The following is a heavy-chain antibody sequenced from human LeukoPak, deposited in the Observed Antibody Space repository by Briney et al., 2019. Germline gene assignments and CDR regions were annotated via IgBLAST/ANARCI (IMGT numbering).Heavy chain of an antibody. J-gene: IGHJ4*02. CDR2: MNPNSGNT. CDR1: GYTFTSYD. D-gene: IGHD3-22*01. Sequence: ASVKVSCKASGYTFTSYDINWVRQATGQGLEWMGWMNPNSGNTGYAQKFQGRVTMTRDTSISTAYMELSRLRSDDTAVYYCARETHTYYYDSSGSPPGYWGQGTLVTVSS. V-gene: IGHV1-8*01. CDR3: ARETHTYYYDSSGSPPGY.